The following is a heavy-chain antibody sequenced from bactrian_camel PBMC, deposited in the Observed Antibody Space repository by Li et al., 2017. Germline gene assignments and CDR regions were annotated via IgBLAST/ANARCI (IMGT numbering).Heavy chain of an antibody. Sequence: VQLVESGGGLVQPGGSLRLSCVASGFTILSYDFSWVRQAPGKGLEWVSAVSKGGSNIVYADSVKGRFTISRDNAKNTLYLQMNSLKTEDTAVYYCATDDDEGGDWGQGTQVTVS. D-gene: IGHD1*01. CDR2: VSKGGSNI. CDR3: ATDDDEGGD. CDR1: GFTILSYD. V-gene: IGHV3S40*01. J-gene: IGHJ4*01.